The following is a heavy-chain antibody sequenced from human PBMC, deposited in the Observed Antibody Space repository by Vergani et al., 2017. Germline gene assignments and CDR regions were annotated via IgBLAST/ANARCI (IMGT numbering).Heavy chain of an antibody. Sequence: EVQLVGSGGGLVKPGGSLRLSCAASGFTFSSYSMNWVRQAPGKGLEWVSSISSSSSYIFYADSVKGRFTISRDNAQNSLYLQMNSLRAEDTAVYYCARDPRSCSGGSCYYNYWGQGTLVTVSS. CDR2: ISSSSSYI. CDR3: ARDPRSCSGGSCYYNY. D-gene: IGHD2-15*01. V-gene: IGHV3-21*01. J-gene: IGHJ4*02. CDR1: GFTFSSYS.